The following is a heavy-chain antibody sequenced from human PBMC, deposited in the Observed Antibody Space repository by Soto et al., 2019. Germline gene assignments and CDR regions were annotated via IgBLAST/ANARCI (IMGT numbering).Heavy chain of an antibody. CDR2: ISYDGSNK. Sequence: QVQLVESGGGVVQPGRSLRLSCAASGFTFSSYGMHWVRQAPGKGLEWGAVISYDGSNKYYADSVKGRFTISRDNSKNTLYLQMNSLRAEDTAVYYCAVVYCSSTSCYAPRLYYYGMDVWGQGTTVTVSS. V-gene: IGHV3-30*03. CDR3: AVVYCSSTSCYAPRLYYYGMDV. D-gene: IGHD2-2*01. CDR1: GFTFSSYG. J-gene: IGHJ6*02.